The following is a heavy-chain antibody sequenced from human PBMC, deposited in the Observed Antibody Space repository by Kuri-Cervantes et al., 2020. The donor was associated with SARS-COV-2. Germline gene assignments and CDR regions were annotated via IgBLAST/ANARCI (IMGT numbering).Heavy chain of an antibody. CDR1: GFTFSSYD. CDR2: IGTAGDT. Sequence: GESLKISCAASGFTFSSYDMHWVRQATGKGLEWVSAIGTAGDTYYPGSVKGRFTISRENAKNSLYLQMNSLRAGDTAVYYCARGDLGYCSGGSCYNWFDPWGQGTLVTVSS. D-gene: IGHD2-15*01. J-gene: IGHJ5*02. V-gene: IGHV3-13*01. CDR3: ARGDLGYCSGGSCYNWFDP.